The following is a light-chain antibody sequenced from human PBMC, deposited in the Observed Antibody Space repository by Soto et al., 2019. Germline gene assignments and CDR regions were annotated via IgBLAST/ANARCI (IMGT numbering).Light chain of an antibody. Sequence: QSVLTQPPSASGSPGQSVTISCTGTSSDVGGYNYVSWYQQHPGKAPKLMIYEVNKRPSGVADRFSGSKSGNTASLTVSGLQAEDEADYYCSSYAGSNILFGGGTQLTVL. CDR3: SSYAGSNIL. J-gene: IGLJ2*01. CDR1: SSDVGGYNY. V-gene: IGLV2-8*01. CDR2: EVN.